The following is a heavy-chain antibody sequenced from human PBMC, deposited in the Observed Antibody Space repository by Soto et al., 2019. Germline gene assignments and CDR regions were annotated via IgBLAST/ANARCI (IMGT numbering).Heavy chain of an antibody. Sequence: GGSLRLSCAASGFTFSSYAMHWVRQAPGKGLEWVAVISYDGSNKYYADSVKGRFTISRDNSKNTLYLQMNSLRAEDTAVYYCARDDAEQLVVFDYWGQGTLVTVSS. CDR2: ISYDGSNK. CDR3: ARDDAEQLVVFDY. J-gene: IGHJ4*02. V-gene: IGHV3-30-3*01. CDR1: GFTFSSYA. D-gene: IGHD6-6*01.